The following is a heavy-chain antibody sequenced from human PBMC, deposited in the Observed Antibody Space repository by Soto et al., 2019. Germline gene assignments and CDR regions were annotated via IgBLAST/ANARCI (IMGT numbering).Heavy chain of an antibody. J-gene: IGHJ4*02. V-gene: IGHV4-61*05. CDR3: ARYSYGSDYYFDY. CDR2: IYYSGST. D-gene: IGHD3-10*01. CDR1: GGSISSSSYY. Sequence: PSETLSLTCTVSGGSISSSSYYWGWIRQPPGKGLEWIGSIYYSGSTNSNPSLKSRVTMSVDTSKNQFSLKLSAVIAADTAIYYCARYSYGSDYYFDYWGQGTLVTVSS.